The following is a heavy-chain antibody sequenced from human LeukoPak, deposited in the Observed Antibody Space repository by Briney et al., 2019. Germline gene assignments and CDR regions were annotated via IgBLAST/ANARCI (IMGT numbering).Heavy chain of an antibody. CDR2: IHPTSGGP. CDR3: ARGGYPGGYYYYGLDV. D-gene: IGHD2-15*01. V-gene: IGHV1-2*02. J-gene: IGHJ6*02. Sequence: ASVKVSCKASGYSFSGFYMHWVRQAPGQGPEWMGWIHPTSGGPNYAQKFQGRVTMTRDTSITTAYMKLSSLISDDTAVYYCARGGYPGGYYYYGLDVWGQGTTVTVSS. CDR1: GYSFSGFY.